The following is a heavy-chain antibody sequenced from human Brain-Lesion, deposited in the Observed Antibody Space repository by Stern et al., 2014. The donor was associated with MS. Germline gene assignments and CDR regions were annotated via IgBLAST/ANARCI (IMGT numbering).Heavy chain of an antibody. D-gene: IGHD2/OR15-2a*01. CDR1: GFTFGSCA. V-gene: IGHV3-30*18. CDR2: VSYDGSNK. CDR3: AKDRQYLTYFFDH. J-gene: IGHJ5*02. Sequence: VQLVESGGGVVQPGRPLRLSCVASGFTFGSCAMHWVRPAPGQGLEWVAGVSYDGSNKYYADSVKGRFTISRDNSQNTLYMQMSSLRPEDTAVYYCAKDRQYLTYFFDHWGQGSLVTVSS.